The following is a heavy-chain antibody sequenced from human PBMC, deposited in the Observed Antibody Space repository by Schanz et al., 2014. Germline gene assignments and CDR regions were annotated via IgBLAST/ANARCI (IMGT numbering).Heavy chain of an antibody. CDR2: INPNSGGT. CDR3: ARGGDYIVVLVAVTREYYYHAMDV. Sequence: QVQLVQSGTEVKKPGASVKLSCKASGYTFTNYYIHWVRQAPGQGLEWMGRINPNSGGTNYAENFQGRVTMTRDTSTSTVYMELSRLTSDDTALYYCARGGDYIVVLVAVTREYYYHAMDVWGQGTTVTVSS. CDR1: GYTFTNYY. D-gene: IGHD2-15*01. J-gene: IGHJ6*02. V-gene: IGHV1-2*06.